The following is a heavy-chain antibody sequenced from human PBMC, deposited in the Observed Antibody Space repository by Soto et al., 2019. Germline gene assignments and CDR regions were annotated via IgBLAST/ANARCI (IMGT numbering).Heavy chain of an antibody. D-gene: IGHD6-13*01. V-gene: IGHV1-46*01. CDR2: IYPSGGGT. J-gene: IGHJ4*02. CDR1: GYTFPTYH. CDR3: AKDGSNWAFDS. Sequence: QVQLVQSGAEVKEPGASVKVSCKASGYTFPTYHLHWVRQAPGQGLEWMGIIYPSGGGTRYAQKFQGRLTMTRNTSTSTLYMELSSLRSEDTAVYYCAKDGSNWAFDSWRQGTLVTVYS.